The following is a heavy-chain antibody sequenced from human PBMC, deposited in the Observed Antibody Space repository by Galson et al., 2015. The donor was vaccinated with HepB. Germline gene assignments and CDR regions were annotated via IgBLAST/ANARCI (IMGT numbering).Heavy chain of an antibody. Sequence: SLRLSCAASGFSIRNNWMHWVRQVPGKGLVWVSRINEDGSTTNYADSVKGRFTISKDNAKNTLHLQMNNLRAEDTAVYYCSRDTFGPYDCWGQGTLVTVSS. D-gene: IGHD3-16*01. V-gene: IGHV3-74*01. J-gene: IGHJ4*02. CDR3: SRDTFGPYDC. CDR2: INEDGSTT. CDR1: GFSIRNNW.